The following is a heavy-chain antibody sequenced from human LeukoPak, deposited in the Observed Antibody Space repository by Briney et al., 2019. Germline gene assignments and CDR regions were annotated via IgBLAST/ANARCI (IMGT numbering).Heavy chain of an antibody. CDR3: ARGFTDGSQQFDY. CDR1: GFTFNYNA. V-gene: IGHV3-23*01. D-gene: IGHD1-26*01. CDR2: IYGVGTGA. J-gene: IGHJ4*02. Sequence: GASLRLSCAASGFTFNYNAMSWVRQAPGKGLQWVSTIYGVGTGAYYAASVKGRFTISRDNSKNTLYLQTNSLRAEDTAVYYCARGFTDGSQQFDYWGQGTLVTVSS.